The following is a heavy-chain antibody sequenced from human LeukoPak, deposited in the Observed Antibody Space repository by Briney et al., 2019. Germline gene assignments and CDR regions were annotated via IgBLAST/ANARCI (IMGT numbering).Heavy chain of an antibody. Sequence: PGGSLRLSCAASGFSFKDTGMHWVRQAPGKGPEWLTIIWYDGSTKYYAAYVKGRFTVSRDNSKNTLYLQMNSLRAEDTAVYYCAKRDYYDFWSDHPLPLNWGQGTLVTVSS. CDR1: GFSFKDTG. V-gene: IGHV3-33*06. D-gene: IGHD3-3*01. CDR2: IWYDGSTK. J-gene: IGHJ4*02. CDR3: AKRDYYDFWSDHPLPLN.